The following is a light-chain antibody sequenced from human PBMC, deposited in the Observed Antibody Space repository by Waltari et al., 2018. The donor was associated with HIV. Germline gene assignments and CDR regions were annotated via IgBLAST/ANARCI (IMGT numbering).Light chain of an antibody. CDR1: QSIGTY. CDR2: AAS. J-gene: IGKJ2*01. V-gene: IGKV1-39*01. Sequence: DIQMTQSQSSLYASVGDRVNITCRASQSIGTYLNWYQEKPGKAPRLLISAASSLQSGVPSRFRGSGSGTEFTLTISSLQPEDFATYYCQQSSSTHTFGQGTKLEIK. CDR3: QQSSSTHT.